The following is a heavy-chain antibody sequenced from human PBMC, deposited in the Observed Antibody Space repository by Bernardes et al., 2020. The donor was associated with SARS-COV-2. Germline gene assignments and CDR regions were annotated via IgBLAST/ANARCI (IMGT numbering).Heavy chain of an antibody. D-gene: IGHD6-13*01. V-gene: IGHV1-24*01. CDR2: FDPEDGQP. CDR3: ASGMATVTYWYFDV. J-gene: IGHJ2*01. CDR1: GDTLSELS. Sequence: ASVKASCKVFGDTLSELSMHWVRQAPGKGLEWLGGFDPEDGQPVYAQKFQGRVTMTEDRSSDTVYMVLSSLRSEDTAVYYCASGMATVTYWYFDVWGRGTLVAVSS.